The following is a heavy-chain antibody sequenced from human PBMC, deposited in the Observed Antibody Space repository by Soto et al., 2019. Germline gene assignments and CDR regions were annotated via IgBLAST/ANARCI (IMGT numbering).Heavy chain of an antibody. CDR2: ITDSGSDT. CDR1: GLTFYNYA. V-gene: IGHV3-23*01. CDR3: AKLGSSSWSPHYYFDY. D-gene: IGHD2-2*01. Sequence: GGSLRLCCAACGLTFYNYAMGWVRQAPGTGLEWVSAITDSGSDTYYLDSVKGRFTISRDNSKNTLYLQMNSLRAEDTAIYYCAKLGSSSWSPHYYFDYWGQGTLVTVSS. J-gene: IGHJ4*02.